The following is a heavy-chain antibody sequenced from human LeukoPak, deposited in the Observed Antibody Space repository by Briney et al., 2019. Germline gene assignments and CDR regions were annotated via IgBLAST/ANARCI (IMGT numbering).Heavy chain of an antibody. CDR2: IIPIFGTA. J-gene: IGHJ6*02. D-gene: IGHD2-2*01. Sequence: ASVKVSCKASGYTFTSYYMHWVRQAPGQGLEWMGGIIPIFGTANYAQKFQGRVTTTADESTSTAYMELSSLRSEDTAVYYCASGVVVPAAAYYYYYGMDVWGQGTTVTVSS. CDR3: ASGVVVPAAAYYYYYGMDV. V-gene: IGHV1-69*13. CDR1: GYTFTSYY.